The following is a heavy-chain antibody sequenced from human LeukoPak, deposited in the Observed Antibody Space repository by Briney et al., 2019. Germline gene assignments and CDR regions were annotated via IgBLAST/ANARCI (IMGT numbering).Heavy chain of an antibody. Sequence: GGSLRLSCAASGVTLSNYAMSWVRQAPGKGLEWVSAISGSGGSTYYADSVKGRFTISRDNSKNTLYLQMNSLRAEDTAVYYCALNGREVPSGAFDIWGQGTMVTVSS. J-gene: IGHJ3*02. CDR1: GVTLSNYA. CDR3: ALNGREVPSGAFDI. D-gene: IGHD3-16*02. CDR2: ISGSGGST. V-gene: IGHV3-23*01.